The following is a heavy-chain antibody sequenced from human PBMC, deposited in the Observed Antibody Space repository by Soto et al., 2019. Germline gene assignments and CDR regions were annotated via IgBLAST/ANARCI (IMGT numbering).Heavy chain of an antibody. CDR1: GYTFTSYG. J-gene: IGHJ4*02. Sequence: QVQLVQSGAEVKKPGASVKVSCKASGYTFTSYGINWVRQAPGQGLEWMGWISTYNGNTNFAQKLQGRVTMTTDTATSTANIELRSLRSDDTAVYYCARVHFFDTRGYSGLDYWGQGTPVTVSS. CDR2: ISTYNGNT. D-gene: IGHD3-22*01. CDR3: ARVHFFDTRGYSGLDY. V-gene: IGHV1-18*01.